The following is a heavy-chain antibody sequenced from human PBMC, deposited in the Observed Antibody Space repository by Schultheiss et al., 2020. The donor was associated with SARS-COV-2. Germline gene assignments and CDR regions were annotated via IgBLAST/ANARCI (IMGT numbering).Heavy chain of an antibody. CDR2: INPNSGGT. CDR3: ARVVPAARASGITRWFDP. J-gene: IGHJ5*02. CDR1: GYTFTGYY. D-gene: IGHD2-2*01. Sequence: ASVKVSCKASGYTFTGYYMHWVRQAPGQGLEWMGGINPNSGGTNYAQKFKGRVTITRDTSISTAYMDLSRLRSDDTAVYYCARVVPAARASGITRWFDPWGQGTLVTVSS. V-gene: IGHV1-2*02.